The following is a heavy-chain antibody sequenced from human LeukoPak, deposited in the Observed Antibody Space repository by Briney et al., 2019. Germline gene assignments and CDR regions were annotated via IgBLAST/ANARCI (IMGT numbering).Heavy chain of an antibody. J-gene: IGHJ4*02. D-gene: IGHD2-21*02. CDR2: VGGGGDYT. Sequence: GGSLRLSCAAYGFTFTSYVMSWDRQAPGKGLEWVASVGGGGDYTYYSDSVKGRFTISRDNSENTVYLQMKSLRAEDTAVYYCVRRTASDFWGQGALVTVSS. CDR3: VRRTASDF. V-gene: IGHV3-23*01. CDR1: GFTFTSYV.